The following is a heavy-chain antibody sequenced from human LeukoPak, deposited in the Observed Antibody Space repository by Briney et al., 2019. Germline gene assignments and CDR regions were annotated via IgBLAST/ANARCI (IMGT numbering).Heavy chain of an antibody. Sequence: GGSLRLSCAASGFTFSSYAMSWVRQAPGKGLEWVSAISGSGGSTYYADSVKGRFTISRDNSKNTLYLQMNSLRAEDTAVYYCAKDSSPYSSSDDPIFDYWGQGTLVTVSS. D-gene: IGHD6-13*01. CDR3: AKDSSPYSSSDDPIFDY. CDR2: ISGSGGST. V-gene: IGHV3-23*01. J-gene: IGHJ4*02. CDR1: GFTFSSYA.